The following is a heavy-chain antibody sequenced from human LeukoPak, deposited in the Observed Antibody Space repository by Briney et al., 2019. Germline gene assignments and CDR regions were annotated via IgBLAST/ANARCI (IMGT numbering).Heavy chain of an antibody. Sequence: ASVTVSCTVSGYALSELSMHWVRQAPGKGLEWMGGFDPVDGETIYAQKFQGRVTMTEDTSTDTAYMELSSLRSEDTAVYYCATIRWGPGLDYWGQGTLITVSS. D-gene: IGHD7-27*01. CDR1: GYALSELS. V-gene: IGHV1-24*01. CDR3: ATIRWGPGLDY. J-gene: IGHJ4*02. CDR2: FDPVDGET.